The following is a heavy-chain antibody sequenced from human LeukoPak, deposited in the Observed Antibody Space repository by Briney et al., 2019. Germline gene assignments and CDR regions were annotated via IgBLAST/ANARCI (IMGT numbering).Heavy chain of an antibody. CDR1: GFTFSSYG. D-gene: IGHD6-19*01. Sequence: PGGSLRLSCAASGFTFSSYGMHWVRQAPGKGLEWVAVISYDGGNKYYADSMKGRFTISRDNSKNTLYLQMNSLRAEDTAVYYCAKDGHSSGWYLNYYYYGMDVWGQGTTVTVSS. J-gene: IGHJ6*02. V-gene: IGHV3-30*18. CDR3: AKDGHSSGWYLNYYYYGMDV. CDR2: ISYDGGNK.